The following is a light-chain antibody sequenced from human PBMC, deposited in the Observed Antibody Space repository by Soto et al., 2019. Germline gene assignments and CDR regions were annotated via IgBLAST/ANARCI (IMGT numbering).Light chain of an antibody. J-gene: IGLJ2*01. CDR2: EVT. V-gene: IGLV2-14*01. CDR3: NSYTLSKTVI. CDR1: SSDVGAHDF. Sequence: QSALTQPASVSGSPGQSITISCSGTSSDVGAHDFVSWYQHHPDKAPKVIIFEVTKRPSGVSDGFSGSKTGNTASLTISGLQAEDEAHYYCNSYTLSKTVIFGGGTKLTVL.